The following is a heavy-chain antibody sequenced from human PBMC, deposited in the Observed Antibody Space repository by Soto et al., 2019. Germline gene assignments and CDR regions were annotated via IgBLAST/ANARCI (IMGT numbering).Heavy chain of an antibody. Sequence: PSETLSLTCAGYGGYFSGYYWSWIRQPPGKGLEWIGEINHSGSTNYNPSLKSRVTISVDTSKNQFSLKLSSVTAADTAVYYCARSITMVRGGNDYWGQGTLVTVSS. J-gene: IGHJ4*02. CDR1: GGYFSGYY. CDR3: ARSITMVRGGNDY. D-gene: IGHD3-10*01. V-gene: IGHV4-34*01. CDR2: INHSGST.